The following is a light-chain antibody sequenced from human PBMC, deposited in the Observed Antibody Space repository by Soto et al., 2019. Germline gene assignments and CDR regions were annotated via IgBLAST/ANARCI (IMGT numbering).Light chain of an antibody. CDR1: QSISSY. CDR2: AAS. V-gene: IGKV1-39*01. Sequence: DIQMTQCRSSLSASVGDRVTITCRASQSISSYLNWYQQKPGKAPKLLIYAASSLQSGVPSRFSGSESGTDFTLTISSLQPEDFATYYCQQSYSIPLTFGGGTKVQIK. CDR3: QQSYSIPLT. J-gene: IGKJ4*01.